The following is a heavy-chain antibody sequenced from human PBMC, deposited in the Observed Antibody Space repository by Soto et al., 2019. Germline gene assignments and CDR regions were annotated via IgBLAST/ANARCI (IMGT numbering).Heavy chain of an antibody. CDR1: GGSISGGGYS. Sequence: SETLSLTCAVSGGSISGGGYSWSWIRQPPGKGLEWIGYIYHSGSTYYNPSLKSRVTISVDRSKNQFSLKLSSVTAADTAVYYXARGRKPAGTLYNWFDPWGQGTLVTVSS. CDR2: IYHSGST. V-gene: IGHV4-30-2*01. CDR3: ARGRKPAGTLYNWFDP. J-gene: IGHJ5*02. D-gene: IGHD1-7*01.